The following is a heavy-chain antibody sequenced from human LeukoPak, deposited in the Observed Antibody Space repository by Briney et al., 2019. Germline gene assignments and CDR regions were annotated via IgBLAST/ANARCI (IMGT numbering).Heavy chain of an antibody. CDR3: ATVRWNDGDAFDI. Sequence: SETLSLTCSVSGGSVSSGSYYWSWIRQPPGKGLEWIGYSSYSGSTSYNPSLKSRVTIAVDTSKNQFSLRLRSVTAADTAVYYCATVRWNDGDAFDIWGQGTMVTVSS. CDR2: SSYSGST. J-gene: IGHJ3*02. D-gene: IGHD1-1*01. CDR1: GGSVSSGSYY. V-gene: IGHV4-61*01.